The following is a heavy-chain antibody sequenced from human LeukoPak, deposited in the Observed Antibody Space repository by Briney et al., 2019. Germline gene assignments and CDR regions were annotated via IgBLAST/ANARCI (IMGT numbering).Heavy chain of an antibody. V-gene: IGHV1-46*01. CDR1: GYTFTNYY. CDR3: ARVAAEVVGVPGAIGFGWLRRDYYYMDV. J-gene: IGHJ6*03. Sequence: ASVKVSCKASGYTFTNYYMHWVRQAPGQGLEWMGIINPSGGSTNYAQKFQGRVTMTRDMSTSTVYMELSSLRSEDTAEYYCARVAAEVVGVPGAIGFGWLRRDYYYMDVWGKGTTVTVSS. D-gene: IGHD2-2*02. CDR2: INPSGGST.